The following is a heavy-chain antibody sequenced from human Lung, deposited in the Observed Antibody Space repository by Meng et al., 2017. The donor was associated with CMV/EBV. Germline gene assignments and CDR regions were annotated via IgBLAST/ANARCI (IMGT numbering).Heavy chain of an antibody. D-gene: IGHD6-19*01. CDR1: AFTFSDSY. CDR3: VRSSGWSRFDY. J-gene: IGHJ4*02. Sequence: VHLVPSGAEDKKPVASGNASCTTSAFTFSDSYIHWVRQAPGQWLEWMGWVNSNNDATKYARKFQGRVSMTRDTSSSTAHMELRRLMSDDTAVYYCVRSSGWSRFDYWGQGTLVTVSS. V-gene: IGHV1-2*02. CDR2: VNSNNDAT.